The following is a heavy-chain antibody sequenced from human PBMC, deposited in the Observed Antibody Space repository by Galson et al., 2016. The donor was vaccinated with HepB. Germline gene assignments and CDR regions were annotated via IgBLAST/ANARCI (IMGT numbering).Heavy chain of an antibody. J-gene: IGHJ5*02. V-gene: IGHV3-53*01. Sequence: SLRLSCAASGFTVTTNYMSWVRQAPGKGLDWVSLISSGGDTSYADSVQGRFTISRDNSKNTLFLQMNSLRVEDTAVYYCVREQLGTDSNWFYPWGQGTLVTVSS. CDR3: VREQLGTDSNWFYP. D-gene: IGHD1-1*01. CDR1: GFTVTTNY. CDR2: ISSGGDT.